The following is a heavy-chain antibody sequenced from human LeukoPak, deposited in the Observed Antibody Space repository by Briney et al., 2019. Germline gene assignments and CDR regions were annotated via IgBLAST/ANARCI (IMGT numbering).Heavy chain of an antibody. D-gene: IGHD3-3*01. V-gene: IGHV3-7*03. CDR2: IKLDGSEK. CDR3: ARDQYDTWSRRGNFDS. CDR1: GFTFGKYW. J-gene: IGHJ4*02. Sequence: PGGSLRLSCVASGFTFGKYWMSWVRQAPGKGLERVANIKLDGSEKNYVDSVKGRFTISRDNTKNSLYLQMNSLRAEDTAVFYCARDQYDTWSRRGNFDSWGQGSLVTVSS.